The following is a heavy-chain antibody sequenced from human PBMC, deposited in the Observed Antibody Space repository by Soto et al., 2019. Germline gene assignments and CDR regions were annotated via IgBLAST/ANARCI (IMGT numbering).Heavy chain of an antibody. D-gene: IGHD4-4*01. J-gene: IGHJ4*02. V-gene: IGHV3-33*01. CDR2: IWYDGSNK. CDR3: ARASRMVTQGGRSPVDY. Sequence: QVQLVESGGGVVQPGRSLRLSCAASGFTFSSYGMHWVRQAPGKGLEWVAVIWYDGSNKYYADSVKGRFTISRDNSKNXRYLQMNSLRAEDTAVYYCARASRMVTQGGRSPVDYWGQGTLVTVSS. CDR1: GFTFSSYG.